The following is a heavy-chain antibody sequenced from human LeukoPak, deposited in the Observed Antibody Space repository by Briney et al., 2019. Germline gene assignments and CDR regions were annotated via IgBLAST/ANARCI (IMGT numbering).Heavy chain of an antibody. CDR2: ISGSGGNT. Sequence: GGSLRLSCAASGFTFSSYSMNWVRQAPGKGLEWVSAISGSGGNTYYTDSVKGRFTISRDNSNNALYLQMNSLRAEDTAVYYCAKPDTAMAPYYYHGMDVWGQGTTVTVSS. CDR3: AKPDTAMAPYYYHGMDV. J-gene: IGHJ6*02. V-gene: IGHV3-23*01. D-gene: IGHD5-18*01. CDR1: GFTFSSYS.